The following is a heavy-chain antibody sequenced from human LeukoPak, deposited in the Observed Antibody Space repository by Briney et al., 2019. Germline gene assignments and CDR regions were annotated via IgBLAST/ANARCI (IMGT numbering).Heavy chain of an antibody. V-gene: IGHV1-18*01. J-gene: IGHJ4*02. CDR2: ISAYNGNT. Sequence: ASVKVSCKASGYTFTSYDISWVRQAPGQGLEWMGWISAYNGNTNYAQKFQGRVTMTTDTSTSTAYMELRSLRSDDTAVYYCARLSYCGGDCADPSDYWGQGTLVTVSS. CDR3: ARLSYCGGDCADPSDY. CDR1: GYTFTSYD. D-gene: IGHD2-21*02.